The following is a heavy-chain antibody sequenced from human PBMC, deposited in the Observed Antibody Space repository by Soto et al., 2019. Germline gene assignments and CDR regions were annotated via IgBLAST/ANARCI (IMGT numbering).Heavy chain of an antibody. CDR1: GYTFTSYA. J-gene: IGHJ3*02. CDR2: INAGNGNT. D-gene: IGHD6-6*01. CDR3: ATPLQLGRIKDDALDI. Sequence: GASVKVSCKASGYTFTSYAMHWVRQAPGQRLEWMGWINAGNGNTKYSQKFQGRVTITRDTSASTAYMELSSLRSEDTAVYYCATPLQLGRIKDDALDIWGQGTMVTVS. V-gene: IGHV1-3*01.